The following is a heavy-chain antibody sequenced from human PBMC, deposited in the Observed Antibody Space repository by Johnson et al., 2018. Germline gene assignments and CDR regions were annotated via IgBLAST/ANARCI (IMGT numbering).Heavy chain of an antibody. J-gene: IGHJ1*01. D-gene: IGHD2-21*01. CDR2: INGGGGNT. Sequence: EVQLVESGGGFVQSGGSLRLSCAASGFTFRSYAMGWVRQAPGKGLEWVSGINGGGGNTYYADSGKGRFTISRDNSKNTLFLQMNSLRAEDTAVYYCAKGVVVGLYFQHWGQGTLVTVSS. CDR3: AKGVVVGLYFQH. V-gene: IGHV3-23*04. CDR1: GFTFRSYA.